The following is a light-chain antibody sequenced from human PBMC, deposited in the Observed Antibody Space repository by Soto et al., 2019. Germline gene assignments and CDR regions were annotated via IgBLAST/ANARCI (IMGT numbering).Light chain of an antibody. CDR3: QSYDSFSKVV. CDR2: DNN. Sequence: QSVLTQPPSVSGAPGQAVTISCTGNNSNIGARYDVHWYQHLPTTAPRLIIFDNNVRPSGVPDRFSGSRSGPSASLAITGLQAEDEADYYCQSYDSFSKVVFGGGTKVTVL. J-gene: IGLJ2*01. V-gene: IGLV1-40*01. CDR1: NSNIGARYD.